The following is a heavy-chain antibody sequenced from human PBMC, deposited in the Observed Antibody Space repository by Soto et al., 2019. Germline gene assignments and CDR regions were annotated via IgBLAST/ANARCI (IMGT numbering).Heavy chain of an antibody. CDR1: GFTFSSYG. V-gene: IGHV3-33*01. CDR2: IWYDGSNR. CDR3: AIEPTSNYYDSSGHFEY. D-gene: IGHD3-22*01. J-gene: IGHJ4*02. Sequence: QVQLVESGGGVVQPGRSLRLSCAASGFTFSSYGMHWVRQAPGKGLEWVAVIWYDGSNRYYADSVKGRFTISRDNSKNTLYLQMNSLRAEDMAVYHCAIEPTSNYYDSSGHFEYWGQGTLVTVSS.